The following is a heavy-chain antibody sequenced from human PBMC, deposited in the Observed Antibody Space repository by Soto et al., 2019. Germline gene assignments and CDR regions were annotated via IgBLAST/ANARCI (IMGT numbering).Heavy chain of an antibody. Sequence: SETLSLTCAVSGYPISSGYYWGWIRQPPGKGLEWIGSIYHSGSTYYNPSLKSRATISVDTSKNQFSLKLSSVTAADTAVYYCARDRTDYGDYGMPSYYYYYYGMDVWGQGTTVTVSS. V-gene: IGHV4-38-2*02. CDR3: ARDRTDYGDYGMPSYYYYYYGMDV. CDR2: IYHSGST. J-gene: IGHJ6*02. CDR1: GYPISSGYY. D-gene: IGHD4-17*01.